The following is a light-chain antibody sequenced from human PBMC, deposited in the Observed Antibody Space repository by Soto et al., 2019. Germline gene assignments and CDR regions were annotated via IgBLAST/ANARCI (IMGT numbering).Light chain of an antibody. J-gene: IGKJ4*01. Sequence: DVQMTQSPSSLSPSVGDRVTITCRASQSFNTWLAWYQQKPGKAPKLLIYKTSILESGVPSRFSGSGSGTEFTLTISSLQPEDSATYYCQQLDRYPFTFGGGTKVEI. CDR2: KTS. V-gene: IGKV1-5*03. CDR3: QQLDRYPFT. CDR1: QSFNTW.